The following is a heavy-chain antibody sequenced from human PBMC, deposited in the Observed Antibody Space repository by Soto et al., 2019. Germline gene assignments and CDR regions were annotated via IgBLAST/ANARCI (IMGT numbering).Heavy chain of an antibody. J-gene: IGHJ4*02. CDR3: ARVAPHDWLLNSFDY. CDR2: ISAYNGNT. CDR1: GYTFTSYG. D-gene: IGHD3-9*01. V-gene: IGHV1-18*01. Sequence: EASVKVSCKASGYTFTSYGISWVRQAPGQGLEWMGWISAYNGNTNYAQKLQGRVTMTTDTSTSTAYMELRSLRSDDTAVYYCARVAPHDWLLNSFDYWGQGTLVTVSS.